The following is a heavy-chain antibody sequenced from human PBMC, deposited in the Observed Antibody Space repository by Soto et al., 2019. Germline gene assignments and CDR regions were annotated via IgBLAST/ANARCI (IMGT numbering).Heavy chain of an antibody. CDR3: AKDFSPLYSGFDP. CDR2: ISGRAGSI. Sequence: GGSLRLSCASSGVTFSSYAMHLVRQAPGKGLEWVSAISGRAGSIYYADSVKGRFTISRDNSKNMVYLQVDSLRAEDTAVYYCAKDFSPLYSGFDPWGQGTLVTVSS. J-gene: IGHJ5*02. CDR1: GVTFSSYA. D-gene: IGHD1-26*01. V-gene: IGHV3-23*01.